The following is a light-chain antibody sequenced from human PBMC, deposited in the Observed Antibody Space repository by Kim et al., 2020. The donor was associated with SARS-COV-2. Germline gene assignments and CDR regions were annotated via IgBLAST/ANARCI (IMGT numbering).Light chain of an antibody. V-gene: IGLV1-51*01. J-gene: IGLJ1*01. Sequence: GQKVTISCSGSSPNIGNDYVSWYQHLPGIAPKLLIYDNNKRPSGIPDRFSGSKSGTSATLGITGLQTGDEAGYYCGTWDGSLGTYVFGTGTKVTVL. CDR1: SPNIGNDY. CDR2: DNN. CDR3: GTWDGSLGTYV.